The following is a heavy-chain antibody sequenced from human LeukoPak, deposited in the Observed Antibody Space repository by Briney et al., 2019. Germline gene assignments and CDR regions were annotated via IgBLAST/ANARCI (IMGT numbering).Heavy chain of an antibody. CDR1: GGTFSSYA. Sequence: GASVKASCKASGGTFSSYAISWVRQAPGQGLEWMGRIIPIFGIANYAQKFQGRVTITADKSTSTAYMELSSLRSEDTAVYYCARAPKGATINWFDPWGQGTLVTVSS. V-gene: IGHV1-69*04. J-gene: IGHJ5*02. CDR3: ARAPKGATINWFDP. CDR2: IIPIFGIA. D-gene: IGHD1-26*01.